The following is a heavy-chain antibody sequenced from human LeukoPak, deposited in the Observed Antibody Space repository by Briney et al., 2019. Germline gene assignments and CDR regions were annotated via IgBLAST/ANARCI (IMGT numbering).Heavy chain of an antibody. V-gene: IGHV4-34*01. CDR1: GGSFSGYY. Sequence: SETLSLTCAVYGGSFSGYYWSWIRQPPGKGLEWIGSIYHSGSTYYNPSLKSRVTISVDTSKNQFSLKLSSVTAADTAVYYCARVGGWLRRVVCNWFDPWGQGTLVTVSS. J-gene: IGHJ5*02. CDR2: IYHSGST. CDR3: ARVGGWLRRVVCNWFDP. D-gene: IGHD6-19*01.